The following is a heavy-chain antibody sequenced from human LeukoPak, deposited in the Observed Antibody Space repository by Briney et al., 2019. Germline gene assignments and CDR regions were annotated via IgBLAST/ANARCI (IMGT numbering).Heavy chain of an antibody. Sequence: SETLSLTCTISGGSISSISYYWGWIRQPPGKGLEWIGSIYYTGSTYYNPSLKSRVTVSVDTSKNQFSLNLSSVTAADTAVYYCASSRSTSAFDIWGQGTMVTVSS. CDR2: IYYTGST. J-gene: IGHJ3*02. CDR3: ASSRSTSAFDI. V-gene: IGHV4-39*07. CDR1: GGSISSISYY. D-gene: IGHD1-1*01.